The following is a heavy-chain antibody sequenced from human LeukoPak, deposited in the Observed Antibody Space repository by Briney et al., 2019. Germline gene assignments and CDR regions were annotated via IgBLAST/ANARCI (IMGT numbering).Heavy chain of an antibody. CDR3: ARQPYYYDSSGYFPIPSHFDY. D-gene: IGHD3-22*01. V-gene: IGHV4-38-2*02. J-gene: IGHJ4*02. CDR2: IYHSGST. CDR1: GYSISSGYY. Sequence: PSETLSLTCTVSGYSISSGYYWGWIRQPPGKGLEWNGSIYHSGSTYYNPSLKSRVTISVDTSKNQFSLKLSSVTAADTAVYYCARQPYYYDSSGYFPIPSHFDYWGQGTLVTVTS.